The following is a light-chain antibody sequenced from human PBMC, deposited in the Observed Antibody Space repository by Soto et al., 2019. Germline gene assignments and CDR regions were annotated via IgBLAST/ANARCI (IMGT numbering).Light chain of an antibody. CDR3: NSYTSSNTDV. Sequence: QSALTQPASVSGSPGQAITICCSGSSSDVGAHNFVSWYQHHPGKAPKLMIYEVSNRPSGVSNRFSGSKSGNTASLTISGLQAEDEADYYCNSYTSSNTDVFGSGTKVTVL. CDR2: EVS. J-gene: IGLJ1*01. CDR1: SSDVGAHNF. V-gene: IGLV2-14*01.